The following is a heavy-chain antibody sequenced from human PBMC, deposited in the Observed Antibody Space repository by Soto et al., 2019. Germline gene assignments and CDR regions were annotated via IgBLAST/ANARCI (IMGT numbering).Heavy chain of an antibody. J-gene: IGHJ6*02. CDR1: GFTFSTYS. V-gene: IGHV3-48*02. CDR3: ARLYYDYV. CDR2: INADSDTI. Sequence: GGSLRLSCAASGFTFSTYSMNWVRQAPGKGLEWIAYINADSDTIFYADSVKGRFTISRDDAKSSLYLQMNSLRDEDTAMYYCARLYYDYVWGQGATVTVSS. D-gene: IGHD3-3*01.